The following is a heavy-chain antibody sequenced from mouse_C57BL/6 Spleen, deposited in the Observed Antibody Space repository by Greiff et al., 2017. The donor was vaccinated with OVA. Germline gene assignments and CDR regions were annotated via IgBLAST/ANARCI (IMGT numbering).Heavy chain of an antibody. D-gene: IGHD1-1*01. V-gene: IGHV1-47*01. CDR3: AIKYYGSSYGGFDY. Sequence: QVQLKESGAELVKPGASVKMSCKASGYTFTTYPIEWMKQNHGKSLEWIGNFHPYNDDTKYNEKFKGKATLTVEKSSSTVYLELSRLTSDDSAVYYCAIKYYGSSYGGFDYWGQGTTLTVSS. CDR1: GYTFTTYP. CDR2: FHPYNDDT. J-gene: IGHJ2*01.